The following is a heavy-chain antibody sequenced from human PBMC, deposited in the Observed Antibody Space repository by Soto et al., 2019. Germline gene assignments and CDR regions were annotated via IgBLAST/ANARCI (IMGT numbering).Heavy chain of an antibody. CDR2: IIPIFGTA. CDR1: GGTFSSYA. CDR3: ATDGGPRSGSYPYWFAP. D-gene: IGHD3-22*01. Sequence: QVQLVQSGAEVKKPGSSVKVSCKASGGTFSSYAISWVRQAPGQGLEWMGEIIPIFGTANYAQKFQGRVTITADESKSTACIELGSLRSEDTAVYYCATDGGPRSGSYPYWFAPWGPGTLVTVSS. V-gene: IGHV1-69*12. J-gene: IGHJ5*02.